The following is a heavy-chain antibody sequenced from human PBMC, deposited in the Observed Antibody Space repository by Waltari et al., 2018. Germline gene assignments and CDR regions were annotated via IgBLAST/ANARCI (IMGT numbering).Heavy chain of an antibody. V-gene: IGHV1-2*02. CDR2: INPNRGGT. D-gene: IGHD2-15*01. Sequence: QVQLVQSGAEVKKPGASVKVSCKASGYTFTGYYMHWVRQAPGQGLEWMGWINPNRGGTNYAQKFQGRVTMTRDTSISTAYMELSRLRSDDTAVYYCAKVQGTVVMGGFDYWGQGTLVTVSS. CDR3: AKVQGTVVMGGFDY. J-gene: IGHJ4*02. CDR1: GYTFTGYY.